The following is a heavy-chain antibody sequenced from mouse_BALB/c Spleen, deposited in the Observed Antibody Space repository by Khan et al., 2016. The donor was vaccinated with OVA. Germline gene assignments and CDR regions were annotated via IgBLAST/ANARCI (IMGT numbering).Heavy chain of an antibody. CDR2: INTYTGEP. CDR3: ARPPSFSLTMAY. V-gene: IGHV9-3-1*01. CDR1: GYTFTSFG. J-gene: IGHJ4*01. Sequence: QIQLVQSGPELKKPGETVKISCKASGYTFTSFGMNWVKQAPGKGLEWMGWINTYTGEPTYADDFKGRFAFSLETSASTAYLQINNLKNEDTATYFGARPPSFSLTMAYWGKGTSVTFSS.